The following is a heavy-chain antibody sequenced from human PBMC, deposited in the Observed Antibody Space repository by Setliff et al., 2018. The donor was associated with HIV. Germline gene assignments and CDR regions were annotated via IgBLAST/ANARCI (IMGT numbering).Heavy chain of an antibody. CDR3: AKDPCSGGGCYSGQFDY. CDR1: GLTFNNYA. J-gene: IGHJ4*02. Sequence: GGSLRLSCAASGLTFNNYAMNWVRQAPGKGLEWVSAISGSGANTYYADSVKGRFTISRDNSKNTLYLQMNSLRVEDTAVYYCAKDPCSGGGCYSGQFDYWGQGTLVTVSS. V-gene: IGHV3-23*01. D-gene: IGHD2-15*01. CDR2: ISGSGANT.